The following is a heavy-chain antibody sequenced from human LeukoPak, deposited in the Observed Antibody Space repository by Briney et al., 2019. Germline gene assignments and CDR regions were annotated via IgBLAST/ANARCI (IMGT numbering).Heavy chain of an antibody. J-gene: IGHJ4*02. CDR3: ARGLLWLVPRYFDY. D-gene: IGHD6-19*01. CDR2: ISAYNGNT. CDR1: GYTFTSYG. V-gene: IGHV1-18*04. Sequence: HGASVKVSCKASGYTFTSYGISWARQAPGQGLEWMGWISAYNGNTNYAQKLQGRVTMTTDTSTSTAYMELRSLRSDDTAVYYCARGLLWLVPRYFDYWGQGTLVTVSS.